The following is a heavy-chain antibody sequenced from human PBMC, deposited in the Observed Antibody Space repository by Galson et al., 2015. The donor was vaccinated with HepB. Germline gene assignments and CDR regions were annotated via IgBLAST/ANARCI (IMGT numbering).Heavy chain of an antibody. V-gene: IGHV3-23*01. CDR1: GFTFSNYA. CDR2: ISGSSGST. Sequence: SLRLSCAASGFTFSNYAMGWVRQAPGKELEWVSSISGSSGSTYYADSVKGRFTISRDNSRNTLYLQMNSLRAEDTAVYYCAKGPDYYYDTRYGPGDYWGQGTLVTVSS. CDR3: AKGPDYYYDTRYGPGDY. D-gene: IGHD3-22*01. J-gene: IGHJ4*02.